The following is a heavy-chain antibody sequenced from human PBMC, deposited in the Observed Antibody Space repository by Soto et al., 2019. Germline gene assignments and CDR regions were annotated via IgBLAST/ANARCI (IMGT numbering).Heavy chain of an antibody. CDR1: GFTFSSYA. Sequence: GGSLRLSCAASGFTFSSYAMSWVRQAPGKGLEWVSAISGSGGSTYYADSVKGRFTISRDNSKNTLYLQMNSLRAEDTAVYYCAKGIVVVPAATYYYYYGMDVWGQGTTVTVSS. V-gene: IGHV3-23*01. J-gene: IGHJ6*02. CDR3: AKGIVVVPAATYYYYYGMDV. D-gene: IGHD2-2*01. CDR2: ISGSGGST.